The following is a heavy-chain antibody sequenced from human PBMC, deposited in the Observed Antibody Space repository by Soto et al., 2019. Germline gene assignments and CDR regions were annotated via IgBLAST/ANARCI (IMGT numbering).Heavy chain of an antibody. J-gene: IGHJ4*02. CDR1: GGSISSYY. V-gene: IGHV4-59*01. Sequence: SETLSLTCTVSGGSISSYYWSWIRQPPGKGLEWIGYIYYSGSTNYNPSLKSRVTISVDTSKNQFSLKLSSVTAADTAVYYCAREARSSWYLLDYWGQGTLVTVSS. D-gene: IGHD6-13*01. CDR3: AREARSSWYLLDY. CDR2: IYYSGST.